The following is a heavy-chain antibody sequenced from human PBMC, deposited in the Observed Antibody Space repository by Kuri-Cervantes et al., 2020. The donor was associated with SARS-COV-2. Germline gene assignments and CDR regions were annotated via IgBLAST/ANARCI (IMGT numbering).Heavy chain of an antibody. Sequence: GGSLRLSCAASGFTFSSYAMSWVRQAPGKGLEWVSAISGSGGRTYYADSVKGRFTISRDNSKNTLYLQMNSLRVEDTAVYYCASYPSYDHGDYVAVYYFDYWGQGTLVTVSS. V-gene: IGHV3-23*01. CDR2: ISGSGGRT. CDR1: GFTFSSYA. CDR3: ASYPSYDHGDYVAVYYFDY. D-gene: IGHD4-17*01. J-gene: IGHJ4*02.